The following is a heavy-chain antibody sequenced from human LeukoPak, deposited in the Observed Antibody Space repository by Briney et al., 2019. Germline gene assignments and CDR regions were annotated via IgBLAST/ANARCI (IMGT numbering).Heavy chain of an antibody. CDR3: ARGKSKRLDV. CDR1: GDSVPSNSGT. CDR2: TYYRSKWYN. V-gene: IGHV6-1*01. D-gene: IGHD5/OR15-5a*01. J-gene: IGHJ6*02. Sequence: SQTLSLTCAISGDSVPSNSGTWNWIRQSPSRGLEWLGRTYYRSKWYNDYAVSVKSRITINPDTSKNHFSLQLNSVTPDDTAVYYCARGKSKRLDVWGQGTTVTVSS.